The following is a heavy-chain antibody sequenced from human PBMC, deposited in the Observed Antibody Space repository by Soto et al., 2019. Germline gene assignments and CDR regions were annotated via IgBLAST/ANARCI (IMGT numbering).Heavy chain of an antibody. J-gene: IGHJ4*02. CDR3: ARDPFQPFGS. CDR2: IYRDGSA. Sequence: EVQLVESGGGLVQPGGSLRLSCAASGFTVSTHYMSWFRQAPTKGLEWLSVIYRDGSAYYADSVKGRFTVSRASSENTLYLQINNLRAEDTAVYYCARDPFQPFGSWDQGTLVSVSS. CDR1: GFTVSTHY. V-gene: IGHV3-66*01.